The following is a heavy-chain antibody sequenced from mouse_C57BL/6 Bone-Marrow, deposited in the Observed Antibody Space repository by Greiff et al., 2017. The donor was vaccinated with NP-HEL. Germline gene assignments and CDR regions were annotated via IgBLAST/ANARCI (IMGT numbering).Heavy chain of an antibody. J-gene: IGHJ2*01. CDR2: IDPSDSYT. CDR1: GYTFTSYW. CDR3: ARDPDY. Sequence: QVQLKQPGAELVRPGTSVKLSCKASGYTFTSYWMHWVKQRPGQGLEWIGVIDPSDSYTNYNQKFKGKATLTVDTSSSTAYMQLSSLTSEDSAVYYCARDPDYWGQGTTLTVSS. V-gene: IGHV1-59*01.